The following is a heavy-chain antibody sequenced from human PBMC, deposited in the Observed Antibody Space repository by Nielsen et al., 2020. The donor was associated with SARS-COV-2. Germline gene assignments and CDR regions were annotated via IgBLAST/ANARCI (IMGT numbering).Heavy chain of an antibody. CDR2: IYYSGST. Sequence: GSLRLSCTVSGGSISSSSYYWGWIRQPPGKGLEWIGSIYYSGSTYYNPSLKSRVTISVDTSKNQFSLKLSSVTAADTAVYYCARDGGGTSYGSGSFSSNSYYYYMDVWGRGTTVTVSS. V-gene: IGHV4-39*07. J-gene: IGHJ6*03. CDR3: ARDGGGTSYGSGSFSSNSYYYYMDV. CDR1: GGSISSSSYY. D-gene: IGHD3-10*01.